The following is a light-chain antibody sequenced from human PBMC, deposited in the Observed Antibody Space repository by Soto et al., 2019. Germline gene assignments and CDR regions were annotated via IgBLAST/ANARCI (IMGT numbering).Light chain of an antibody. V-gene: IGKV2-28*01. CDR1: QILLHSNGYNY. CDR2: LGS. CDR3: MQALQTPLT. J-gene: IGKJ1*01. Sequence: DIVMTQSPLSLPVTPGEPASISCRSSQILLHSNGYNYLDWYLQKPGQSPQLLIYLGSNRASGVPDRFSGSGSGTDFTLKISRVEAEAVGVYYCMQALQTPLTFGQGTQVEIK.